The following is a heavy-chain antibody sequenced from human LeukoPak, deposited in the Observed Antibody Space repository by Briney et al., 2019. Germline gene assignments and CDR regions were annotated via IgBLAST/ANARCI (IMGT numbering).Heavy chain of an antibody. CDR2: ISGSGGST. CDR3: ARGPSLDDILTGYRFFFDY. V-gene: IGHV3-23*01. D-gene: IGHD3-9*01. J-gene: IGHJ4*02. Sequence: GGSLRLSCAASGFTFSSYAMSWVRQAPGKGLEWVSAISGSGGSTYYADSVKGRFTISRDNARNSLYLQMNSLRAEDTAVYYCARGPSLDDILTGYRFFFDYWGQGTLVTVSS. CDR1: GFTFSSYA.